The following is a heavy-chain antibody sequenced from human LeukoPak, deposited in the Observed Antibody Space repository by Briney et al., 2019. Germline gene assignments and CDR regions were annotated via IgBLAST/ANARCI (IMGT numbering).Heavy chain of an antibody. V-gene: IGHV3-33*01. CDR2: IWYEGSKN. CDR1: GFTFSRYA. Sequence: GGSLRLSCAASGFTFSRYAMHWVRQAPGKGLEWVAIIWYEGSKNYYGDSVKGRFTISRDNSKNTLYLQMNSLRAEDTAVYYCARDSSGSCDYWGQGTLVTAPS. D-gene: IGHD1-26*01. J-gene: IGHJ4*02. CDR3: ARDSSGSCDY.